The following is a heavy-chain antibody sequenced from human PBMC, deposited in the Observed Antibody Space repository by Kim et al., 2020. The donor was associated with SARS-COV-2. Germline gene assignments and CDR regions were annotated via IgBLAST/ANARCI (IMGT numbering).Heavy chain of an antibody. D-gene: IGHD2-21*01. CDR3: ARLSVAVHYAMDV. J-gene: IGHJ6*02. CDR1: GYTFTGYH. V-gene: IGHV1-2*02. CDR2: IYPYSGAT. Sequence: GSVKVSCKASGYTFTGYHLHWVRQAPGQGLEWMGWIYPYSGATKYSQKFQCRVTMTRDTSSSTVYLELNTLRSGDTAVYYCARLSVAVHYAMDVWGQGTTVTVSS.